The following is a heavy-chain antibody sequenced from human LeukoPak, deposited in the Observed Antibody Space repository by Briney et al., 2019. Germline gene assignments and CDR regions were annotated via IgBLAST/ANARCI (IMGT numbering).Heavy chain of an antibody. CDR1: GGSISSSNYY. D-gene: IGHD5-18*01. J-gene: IGHJ4*02. Sequence: SETLSLTCTVSGGSISSSNYYWGWIRQPPGKGLEWIGSIYYSGSTYYSPSLKSRVTISVDTSKNQFSLKLSSVTAADTAVYYCASSPRGYSSGYPNDYWGQGTLVTVSS. V-gene: IGHV4-39*07. CDR3: ASSPRGYSSGYPNDY. CDR2: IYYSGST.